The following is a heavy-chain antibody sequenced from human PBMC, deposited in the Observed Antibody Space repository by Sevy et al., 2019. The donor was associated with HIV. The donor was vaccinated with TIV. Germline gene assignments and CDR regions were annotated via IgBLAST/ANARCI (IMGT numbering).Heavy chain of an antibody. D-gene: IGHD5-12*01. CDR3: TRGLATADTPEYYFDY. V-gene: IGHV3-49*03. Sequence: QLGGPLRLSCTTSGFTFDDYAMSWFRQAPGKGLEWVAFITRNSYEAYGGTTDYGASVKGRFIISRDDSKSIAYLQMNSLKIQDTAVYYCTRGLATADTPEYYFDYWGQGNLVTVSS. CDR1: GFTFDDYA. CDR2: ITRNSYEAYGGTT. J-gene: IGHJ4*02.